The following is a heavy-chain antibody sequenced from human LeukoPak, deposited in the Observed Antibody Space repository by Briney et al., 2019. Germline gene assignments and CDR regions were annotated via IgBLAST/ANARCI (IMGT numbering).Heavy chain of an antibody. CDR2: IYYSGSI. CDR1: GYSISSHNW. Sequence: SDTLSLTRAVSGYSISSHNWWGWTRQPPGKGLEWIGYIYYSGSIYYNSSLKSRLTKSVDTSKNQFHLRLGSVTAVDTAVYYCARKSASETYFPDWGQGTLVTVSS. V-gene: IGHV4-28*05. D-gene: IGHD3-10*01. J-gene: IGHJ4*02. CDR3: ARKSASETYFPD.